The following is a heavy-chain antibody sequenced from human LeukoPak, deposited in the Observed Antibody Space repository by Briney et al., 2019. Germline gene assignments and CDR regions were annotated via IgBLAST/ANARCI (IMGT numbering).Heavy chain of an antibody. Sequence: SETLSLTCAVFGGSFSGYYWSWIRRSPGKGLEGIGEVSHRGSTNYNPSLKSRVTISLDTSKNQFSLELTSVTAADTAIYYCARPLSSMTTGAWFDPWGQGTQVTVSS. CDR3: ARPLSSMTTGAWFDP. D-gene: IGHD3-22*01. V-gene: IGHV4-34*01. CDR2: VSHRGST. CDR1: GGSFSGYY. J-gene: IGHJ5*02.